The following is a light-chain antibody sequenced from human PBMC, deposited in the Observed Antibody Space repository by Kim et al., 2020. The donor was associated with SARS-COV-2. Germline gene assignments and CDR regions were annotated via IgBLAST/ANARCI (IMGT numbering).Light chain of an antibody. CDR2: LYSDGRH. V-gene: IGLV4-69*01. J-gene: IGLJ2*01. Sequence: APVKLARTLSGGHSSAAIAWQQEQPKKGPRYLMKLYSDGRHSKGDGNPDRFSGSSSGAARYLTIASLQSEDESDYYCQAWSAGILVFGGGTQLTVL. CDR1: GGHSSAA. CDR3: QAWSAGILV.